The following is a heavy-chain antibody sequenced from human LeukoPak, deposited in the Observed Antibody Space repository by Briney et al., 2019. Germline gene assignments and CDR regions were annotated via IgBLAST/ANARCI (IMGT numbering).Heavy chain of an antibody. CDR3: ARLKGYDGSGYLNY. Sequence: SETLSLTCTVSGGSISSSSYYWGWIRQPPGKGLEWIGSIYYSGSTYYNPSLKSRVTISVDTSKNQFSLKLSSVTAADTAVYYCARLKGYDGSGYLNYWGQGTLVTVSS. CDR2: IYYSGST. D-gene: IGHD3-22*01. V-gene: IGHV4-39*01. CDR1: GGSISSSSYY. J-gene: IGHJ4*02.